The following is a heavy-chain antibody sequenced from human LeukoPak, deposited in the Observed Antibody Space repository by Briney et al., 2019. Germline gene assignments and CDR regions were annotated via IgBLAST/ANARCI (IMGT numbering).Heavy chain of an antibody. CDR3: ARVGGPSHYGGETYYMDV. J-gene: IGHJ6*03. V-gene: IGHV3-48*03. CDR2: ISSSGSTI. Sequence: AGGSLRLSCAASGFTFSSYEMSWVRQAAGKGREWGSYISSSGSTIYYADSVKGRFTMSRDNAKNSLYLQMNSPRGEDTALYHCARVGGPSHYGGETYYMDVWGKGTTVTISS. CDR1: GFTFSSYE. D-gene: IGHD4-23*01.